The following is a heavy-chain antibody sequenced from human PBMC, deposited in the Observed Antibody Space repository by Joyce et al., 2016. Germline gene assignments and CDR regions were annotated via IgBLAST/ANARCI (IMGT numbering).Heavy chain of an antibody. J-gene: IGHJ5*02. CDR2: MNPNSGNT. CDR1: GYTFTSYD. CDR3: ARERNFGDLSFDP. V-gene: IGHV1-8*01. Sequence: QVQLVQSGAEVKKPGASVKVSCKASGYTFTSYDINWVRLATGQGLEWMGWMNPNSGNTGSAQKFQGRVTRTRNTSISTAYMELSSLRSEDTAVYYCARERNFGDLSFDPWGQGTLVTVSS. D-gene: IGHD4-17*01.